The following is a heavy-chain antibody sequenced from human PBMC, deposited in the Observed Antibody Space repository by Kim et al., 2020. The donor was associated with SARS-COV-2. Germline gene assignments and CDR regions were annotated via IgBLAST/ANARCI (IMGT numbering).Heavy chain of an antibody. V-gene: IGHV3-15*01. CDR3: TTAWGSYYVGMDV. CDR2: IKSKTDGGTT. D-gene: IGHD3-16*01. Sequence: GGSLRLSCAASGFTFSNAWMSWVRQAPGKGLEWVGLIKSKTDGGTTDYAAPVKGRFTISRDDSKNTLYLQMNSLKTEDTAVYYCTTAWGSYYVGMDVWG. CDR1: GFTFSNAW. J-gene: IGHJ6*04.